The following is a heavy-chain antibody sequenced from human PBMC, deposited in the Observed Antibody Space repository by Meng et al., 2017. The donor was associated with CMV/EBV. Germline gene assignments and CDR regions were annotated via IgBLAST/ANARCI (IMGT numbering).Heavy chain of an antibody. CDR3: VRSGGGMAAGLFDS. CDR2: TYYRSKWYS. J-gene: IGHJ4*02. CDR1: GDSVSRHNII. V-gene: IGHV6-1*01. Sequence: QTPSLTRAISGDSVSRHNIIWNWSRQSPSRGLEWLGRTYYRSKWYSDSAVSGRSRISINPDTSKNHSSLQLNSVTPEDTAVDYCVRSGGGMAAGLFDSWGQGTLVTVSS. D-gene: IGHD6-13*01.